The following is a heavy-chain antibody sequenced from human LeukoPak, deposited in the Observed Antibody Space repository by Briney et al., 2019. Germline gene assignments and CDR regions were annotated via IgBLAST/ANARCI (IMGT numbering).Heavy chain of an antibody. J-gene: IGHJ4*02. CDR3: ASLGGGSSGYYFLLDY. D-gene: IGHD3-22*01. CDR2: IYYSGST. Sequence: PSETLSLTCTVSGGSISSSSYYWGWIRQPPGKGLEWIGSIYYSGSTYYNPSLKSRVTISVDTSKNQFSLKLSSVTAADTAVYYCASLGGGSSGYYFLLDYWGQGTLVTVSS. V-gene: IGHV4-39*01. CDR1: GGSISSSSYY.